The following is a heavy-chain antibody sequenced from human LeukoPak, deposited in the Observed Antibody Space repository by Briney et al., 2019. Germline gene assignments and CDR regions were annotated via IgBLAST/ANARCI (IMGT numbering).Heavy chain of an antibody. CDR2: IYYSRST. V-gene: IGHV4-59*01. D-gene: IGHD6-13*01. CDR1: GGSISSYY. CDR3: ARDGGYSSSWFPFDY. J-gene: IGHJ4*02. Sequence: SETLSLTCTVSGGSISSYYWSWIRQPPGKGLEWIGYIYYSRSTNYNPSLKSRVTISVDTSKNQFSLKLSSVTAADTAVYYCARDGGYSSSWFPFDYWGQGTLVTVSS.